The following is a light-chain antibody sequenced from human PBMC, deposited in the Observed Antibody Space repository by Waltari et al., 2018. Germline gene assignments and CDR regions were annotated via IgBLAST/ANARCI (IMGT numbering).Light chain of an antibody. CDR1: SSDVGFYNY. V-gene: IGLV2-14*03. J-gene: IGLJ3*02. CDR2: DVS. Sequence: QSALTQPASVSGSPGQSITISCTGTSSDVGFYNYVSWYQQHPGKTPKLMIYDVSERPSGVSNRFSGSKAGNTASLTISGLQAEDEADYYCNSYAGSNSWVFGGGTKLTVL. CDR3: NSYAGSNSWV.